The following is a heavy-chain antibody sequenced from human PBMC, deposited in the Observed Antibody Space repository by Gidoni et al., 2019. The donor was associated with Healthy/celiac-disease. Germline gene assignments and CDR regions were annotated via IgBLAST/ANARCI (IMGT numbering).Heavy chain of an antibody. CDR3: AKCDYGANYFDY. D-gene: IGHD4-17*01. Sequence: EVQLLESGGGLVQPGGSLRLSCAASGFTFSSYAMSWVRQAPGKGLEWVSAISGSGGSTYYADSVKGRFTIARDNSKNTLYLQMNSLRAEDTAVYYCAKCDYGANYFDYWGQGTLVTVSS. CDR1: GFTFSSYA. J-gene: IGHJ4*02. CDR2: ISGSGGST. V-gene: IGHV3-23*01.